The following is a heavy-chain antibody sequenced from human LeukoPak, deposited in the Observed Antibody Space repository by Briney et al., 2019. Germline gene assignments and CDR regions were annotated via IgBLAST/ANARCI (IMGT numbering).Heavy chain of an antibody. V-gene: IGHV1-24*01. D-gene: IGHD3-3*01. CDR3: ATVVVLRFLEWYSALGY. J-gene: IGHJ4*02. Sequence: GASVKVSCKVSGYTLTELSMHWVRQAPGKALEWMEGFDPEDGETINAQKFQGRVTMTEDTSTDTAYMELSSLRSEDTAVYYCATVVVLRFLEWYSALGYWGQGTLVTVSS. CDR1: GYTLTELS. CDR2: FDPEDGET.